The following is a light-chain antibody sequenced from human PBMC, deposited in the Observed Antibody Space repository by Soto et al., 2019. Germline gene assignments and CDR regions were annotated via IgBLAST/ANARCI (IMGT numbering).Light chain of an antibody. V-gene: IGKV3-15*01. CDR2: AVS. Sequence: EIVITQSPGTLSVSPGERDTLSCRASQSISTNLAWYQLRPGQAPRLLMSAVSNRATGTPARFSGSGSGTEFTLTISSLQSEDFAIYFCKQYYSWPPRLTFGQGTRLEIK. CDR3: KQYYSWPPRLT. CDR1: QSISTN. J-gene: IGKJ5*01.